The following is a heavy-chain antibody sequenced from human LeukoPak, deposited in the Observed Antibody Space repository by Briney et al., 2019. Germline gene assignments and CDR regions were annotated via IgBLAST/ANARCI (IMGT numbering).Heavy chain of an antibody. V-gene: IGHV3-48*04. D-gene: IGHD3-10*01. CDR1: GFPFSSYN. Sequence: GGSLRLSCTASGFPFSSYNINWVRQAPGKGLEWVSYISTSSSTIYYADSVKGRFTISRDNAKNSLYLQMNSLRAEDTAVYYCAREGGSGTLFLGGMDVWGQGTTVTVSS. CDR2: ISTSSSTI. J-gene: IGHJ6*02. CDR3: AREGGSGTLFLGGMDV.